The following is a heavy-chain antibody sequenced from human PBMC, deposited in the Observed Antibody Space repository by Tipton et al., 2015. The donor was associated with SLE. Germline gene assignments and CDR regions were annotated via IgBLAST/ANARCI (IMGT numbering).Heavy chain of an antibody. CDR2: IYYSGST. V-gene: IGHV4-61*01. D-gene: IGHD3-22*01. Sequence: TLSLTCTVSGGSVSSGNYYWSWIRQPPGKGLEWIGNIYYSGSTKYNPSLKSRVTISVDTSKNQFSLKLSSVTAADTAVYYCARDRDYFYDSSGFDYWGQGTLVTISS. J-gene: IGHJ4*02. CDR1: GGSVSSGNYY. CDR3: ARDRDYFYDSSGFDY.